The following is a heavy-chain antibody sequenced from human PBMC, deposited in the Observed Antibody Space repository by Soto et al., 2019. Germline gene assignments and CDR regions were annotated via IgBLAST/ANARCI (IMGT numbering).Heavy chain of an antibody. CDR3: ARDPSYSGMAV. CDR2: MNPNSGNT. Sequence: GASVKVSCEASGSTFASCDINWVRQATGQGLEYLGWMNPNSGNTAYVQKLQGRLTMTWDTSITTAYMELSSLRSEDTAVYYCARDPSYSGMAVWGQRTTVPVSS. V-gene: IGHV1-8*01. CDR1: GSTFASCD. J-gene: IGHJ6*02.